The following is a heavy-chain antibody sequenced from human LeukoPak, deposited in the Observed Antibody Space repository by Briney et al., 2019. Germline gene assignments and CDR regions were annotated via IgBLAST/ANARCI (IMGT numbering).Heavy chain of an antibody. D-gene: IGHD2-15*01. CDR2: VANDGAT. V-gene: IGHV3-13*01. CDR1: GFTFSNYD. CDR3: ARGGRDGFDI. J-gene: IGHJ3*02. Sequence: PGGSLRLSFAASGFTFSNYDMHWVPHASGKGVEWVSPVANDGATFYSVSVKGRFIISRENAKRSLYVQMHSLRVGDTALYYCARGGRDGFDIWGQGTLVTVSS.